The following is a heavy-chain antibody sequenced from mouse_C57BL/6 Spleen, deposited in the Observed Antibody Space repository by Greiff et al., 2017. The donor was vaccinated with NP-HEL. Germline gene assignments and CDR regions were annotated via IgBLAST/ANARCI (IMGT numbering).Heavy chain of an antibody. J-gene: IGHJ4*01. D-gene: IGHD2-13*01. Sequence: VQLKESGPELVKPGDSVKISCKASGYSFTGYFMNWVMQSHGKSLEWIGRINPYNGDTFYNQKFKGKATLTVDKSSSTAHMELRSLTSEDSAVYYCARSDSQAMDYWGQGTSVTVSS. V-gene: IGHV1-20*01. CDR2: INPYNGDT. CDR3: ARSDSQAMDY. CDR1: GYSFTGYF.